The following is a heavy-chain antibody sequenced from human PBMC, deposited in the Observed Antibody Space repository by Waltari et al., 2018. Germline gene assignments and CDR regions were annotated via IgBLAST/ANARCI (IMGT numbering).Heavy chain of an antibody. Sequence: QLQLQESGPGLVKPSETLSLTCTVSGGSISSSSYYWGWIRQPPGKGLEWIGSIYYSGGTYYNPSLKGRVTSSVDTSKNQFSLKLSSVTAADTAVYYCARDRGGYDSSGYGDYWGQGTLVTVSS. V-gene: IGHV4-39*07. J-gene: IGHJ4*02. CDR2: IYYSGGT. CDR3: ARDRGGYDSSGYGDY. CDR1: GGSISSSSYY. D-gene: IGHD3-22*01.